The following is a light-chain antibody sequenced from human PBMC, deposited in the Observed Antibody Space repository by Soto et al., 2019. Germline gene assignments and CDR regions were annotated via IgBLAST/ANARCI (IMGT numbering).Light chain of an antibody. CDR2: GSS. J-gene: IGKJ2*01. Sequence: EVVLTQSPGTLSLSPGERATLSCRASQSVTNKYLAWYQQQPGQAPRLLIFGSSDRATGIPDRFSGSGSGTDFSLTISSLGREGLAVYFCQRYGSSPPYTFGQGTKLEI. V-gene: IGKV3-20*01. CDR1: QSVTNKY. CDR3: QRYGSSPPYT.